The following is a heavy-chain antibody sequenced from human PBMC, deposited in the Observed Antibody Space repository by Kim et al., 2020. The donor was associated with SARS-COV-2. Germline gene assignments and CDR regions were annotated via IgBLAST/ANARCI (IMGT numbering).Heavy chain of an antibody. Sequence: YADSVKGRLSDSRDNAKNALYLQMNSLREGDTGVYFCAGDFDWALDLWGQGTLVTVSS. D-gene: IGHD3-9*01. V-gene: IGHV3-11*06. J-gene: IGHJ5*02. CDR3: AGDFDWALDL.